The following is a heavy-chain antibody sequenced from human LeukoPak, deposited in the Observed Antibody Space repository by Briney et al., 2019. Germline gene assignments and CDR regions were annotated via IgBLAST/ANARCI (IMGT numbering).Heavy chain of an antibody. CDR3: AKEWSADY. CDR2: ISSSSSYI. CDR1: GFTFSSYS. Sequence: GGSLRLSCAASGFTFSSYSVNWVRQAPGKGLEWVSSISSSSSYIYYADSVKGRFTISRDNSKNTLYLQMNGLRAEDTAVYYCAKEWSADYWGQGTLVTVSS. V-gene: IGHV3-21*04. J-gene: IGHJ4*02. D-gene: IGHD1-26*01.